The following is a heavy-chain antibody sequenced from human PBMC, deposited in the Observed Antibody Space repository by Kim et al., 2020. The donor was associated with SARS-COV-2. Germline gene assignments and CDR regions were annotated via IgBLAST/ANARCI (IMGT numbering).Heavy chain of an antibody. V-gene: IGHV3-23*01. D-gene: IGHD3-3*01. Sequence: ADSVKGRFTISRDNSKNTLYLQMNSLRAEDTAVYYCAKSGVAGSYWYFDLWGRGTLVTVSS. J-gene: IGHJ2*01. CDR3: AKSGVAGSYWYFDL.